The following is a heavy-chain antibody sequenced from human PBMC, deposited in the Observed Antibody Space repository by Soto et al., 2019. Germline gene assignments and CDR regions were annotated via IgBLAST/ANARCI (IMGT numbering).Heavy chain of an antibody. Sequence: PSETLSLTCTVSGGSISSYYWSWIRQPPGKGLEWIGYIYYSGSTNYNPSLKSRVTISVDTSKNQFSLKLSSVTAADTAVYYCARRHGVAMADAFDIWGKGTMVTVSS. V-gene: IGHV4-59*08. CDR3: ARRHGVAMADAFDI. D-gene: IGHD5-12*01. CDR1: GGSISSYY. J-gene: IGHJ3*02. CDR2: IYYSGST.